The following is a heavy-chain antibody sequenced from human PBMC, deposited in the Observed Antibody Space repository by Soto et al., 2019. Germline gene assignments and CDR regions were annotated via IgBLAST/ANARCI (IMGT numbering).Heavy chain of an antibody. D-gene: IGHD2-2*01. CDR1: GFTFGDYA. J-gene: IGHJ4*02. Sequence: GGSLRLSCSASGFTFGDYAMSWFRQAPGKGLEWVGFIRSKASGGTTEYAASVKGRFTISRDDSKSIAYLQMNSLKSEDTAVYYCTRKGYCSSSSCYADRFDYWGQGTLVTVSS. CDR2: IRSKASGGTT. CDR3: TRKGYCSSSSCYADRFDY. V-gene: IGHV3-49*03.